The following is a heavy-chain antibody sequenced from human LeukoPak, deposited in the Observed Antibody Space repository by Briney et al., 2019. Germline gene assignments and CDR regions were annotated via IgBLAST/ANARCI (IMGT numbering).Heavy chain of an antibody. D-gene: IGHD3-22*01. V-gene: IGHV3-23*01. CDR3: AKSRRAGITMIVVGAFDI. J-gene: IGHJ3*02. Sequence: GGSLRLSCAASGFTFSTYAMNWVRQAPGKGLEWVSAISGSGGSTYYADSVKGRFTISRDNSKNTLYLQMNSLRAEDTAVYYCAKSRRAGITMIVVGAFDIWGQGTMVTVSS. CDR2: ISGSGGST. CDR1: GFTFSTYA.